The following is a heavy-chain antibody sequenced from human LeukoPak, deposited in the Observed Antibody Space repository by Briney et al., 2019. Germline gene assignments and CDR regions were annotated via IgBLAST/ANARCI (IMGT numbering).Heavy chain of an antibody. V-gene: IGHV4-59*01. D-gene: IGHD3-9*01. CDR3: ARTPGDNFDY. CDR1: GGSISSYY. Sequence: SETLSLTCTVSGGSISSYYWSWIRQPPGKGLEWIGYIYYSGSTNYNPSLKSRVTISVDTSKNQFSLKLSSVTAAETAVYYCARTPGDNFDYWGQGTLVTVSS. J-gene: IGHJ4*02. CDR2: IYYSGST.